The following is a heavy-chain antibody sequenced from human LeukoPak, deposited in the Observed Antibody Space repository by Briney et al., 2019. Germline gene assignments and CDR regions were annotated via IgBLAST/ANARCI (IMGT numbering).Heavy chain of an antibody. CDR3: ARVTGMGAFDI. CDR2: IYYSGST. J-gene: IGHJ3*02. V-gene: IGHV4-59*12. CDR1: GGSISRYY. Sequence: SETLSLTCTVSGGSISRYYWSWIRQPPGKGLEWIGYIYYSGSTNYNPSLKSRVTISVDTSKNQFSLKLSSVTAADTAVYYCARVTGMGAFDIWGQGTMVTVSS. D-gene: IGHD3-10*01.